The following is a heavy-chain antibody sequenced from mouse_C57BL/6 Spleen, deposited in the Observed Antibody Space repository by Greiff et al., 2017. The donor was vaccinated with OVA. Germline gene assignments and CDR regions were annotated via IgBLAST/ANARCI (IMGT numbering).Heavy chain of an antibody. CDR2: ISYDGSN. Sequence: EVKLVESGPGLVKPSQSLSLTCSVTGYSITSGYYWNWIRQFPGNKLEWMGYISYDGSNNYNPSLKNRISITRDTSKNQFFLKLNSVTTEDTATYYCARDSTGTGWFAYWGQGTLVTVSA. V-gene: IGHV3-6*01. D-gene: IGHD4-1*02. J-gene: IGHJ3*01. CDR1: GYSITSGYY. CDR3: ARDSTGTGWFAY.